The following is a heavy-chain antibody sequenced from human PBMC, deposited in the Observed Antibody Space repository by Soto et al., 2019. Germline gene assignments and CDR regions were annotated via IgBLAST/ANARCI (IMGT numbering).Heavy chain of an antibody. CDR1: GFTFSSYG. J-gene: IGHJ3*02. D-gene: IGHD3-22*01. CDR2: ISYDGSNK. V-gene: IGHV3-30*18. Sequence: QVQLVESGGGVVQPGGSLRLSCAASGFTFSSYGMHWVRQAPGKGLEWVAVISYDGSNKYYADSVKGRFTISRDNSKNTLYLQMNSLRAEDTAVYYCAKDGDSSGIANAFDIWGQGTMVTVSS. CDR3: AKDGDSSGIANAFDI.